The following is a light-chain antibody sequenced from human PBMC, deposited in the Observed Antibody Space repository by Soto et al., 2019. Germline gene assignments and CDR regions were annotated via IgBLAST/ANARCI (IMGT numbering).Light chain of an antibody. V-gene: IGLV2-8*01. CDR2: EVN. J-gene: IGLJ2*01. Sequence: QSVLTQPPSASGSPGQSVTISCTGTSSDVGGYVYVSWYQQYPGKAPQLMIFEVNKRASGVPDRFSGSKSGNTASLTVSGLQAEDEADYYCSSYAGINTDVIFGGGTKLTVL. CDR3: SSYAGINTDVI. CDR1: SSDVGGYVY.